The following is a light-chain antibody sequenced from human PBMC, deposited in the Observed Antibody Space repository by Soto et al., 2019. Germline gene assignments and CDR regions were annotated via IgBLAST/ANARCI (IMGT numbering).Light chain of an antibody. Sequence: EPVMTQSPTTLSASPGGMATLSCSACQSISSNLAWFQQKPGQAPRLLIYDASAMATGFPARFSGSGSGTESTLTISSLQSEDFAVYYCQQYNNWPLTFGGGTKVDIK. CDR2: DAS. J-gene: IGKJ4*01. CDR3: QQYNNWPLT. CDR1: QSISSN. V-gene: IGKV3-15*01.